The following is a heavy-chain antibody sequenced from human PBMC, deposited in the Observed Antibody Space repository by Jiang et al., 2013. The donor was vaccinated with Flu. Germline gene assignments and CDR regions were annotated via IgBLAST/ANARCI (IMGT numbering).Heavy chain of an antibody. CDR1: GLTFSSFG. V-gene: IGHV3-33*01. CDR2: IWYDGSNQ. CDR3: ASRNYDKSFDY. D-gene: IGHD3-9*01. Sequence: GVVQPGRSLTLSCAASGLTFSSFGFHWVRQAPGKGLEWVALIWYDGSNQDYADSVKGRFTISRDNSKNTLYLQMNSLRAEDTAVYYCASRNYDKSFDYWGQGTLVTVSS. J-gene: IGHJ4*02.